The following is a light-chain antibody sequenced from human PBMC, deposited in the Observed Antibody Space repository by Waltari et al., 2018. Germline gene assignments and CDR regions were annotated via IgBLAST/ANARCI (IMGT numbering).Light chain of an antibody. CDR3: LQAYSFPRT. V-gene: IGKV1-12*01. CDR1: QGISSR. J-gene: IGKJ2*01. CDR2: TAS. Sequence: DIQMTQSPSFVSDSVGARVTITCRASQGISSRLARYQQKPGKAPKLLIYTASTLQSGVPSRFSGSGSGTEFTLIITTLQPEDFATYFCLQAYSFPRTFGQGTKLEIK.